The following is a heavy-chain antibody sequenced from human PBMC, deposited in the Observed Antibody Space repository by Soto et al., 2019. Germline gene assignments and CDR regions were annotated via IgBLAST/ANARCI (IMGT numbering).Heavy chain of an antibody. Sequence: GGSLRLSCAASGFTFSSYNMNWVRQAPGKGLEWVSYISSSSDSRYYADSVKGRFTISRDNARNSLYLQMNSLRDEDTAIYYCARQHWDYFSSRFDYWGQGALVTVSS. D-gene: IGHD3-3*01. J-gene: IGHJ4*02. CDR1: GFTFSSYN. CDR2: ISSSSDSR. V-gene: IGHV3-48*02. CDR3: ARQHWDYFSSRFDY.